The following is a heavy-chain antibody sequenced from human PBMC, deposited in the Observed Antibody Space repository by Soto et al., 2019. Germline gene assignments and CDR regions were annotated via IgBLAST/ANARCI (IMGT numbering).Heavy chain of an antibody. J-gene: IGHJ2*01. CDR2: IYYSGST. Sequence: QVQLQESGPGLVKPSQTLSLTCTVSGGSISSGGYYWSWIRQHPGKGLEWIGYIYYSGSTYYNPSPKRRXXIXVXXAKNQFSRELSSVTAADTAVYYCARDYGDYVYFDLWGRGTLVTVSS. CDR3: ARDYGDYVYFDL. CDR1: GGSISSGGYY. V-gene: IGHV4-31*03. D-gene: IGHD4-17*01.